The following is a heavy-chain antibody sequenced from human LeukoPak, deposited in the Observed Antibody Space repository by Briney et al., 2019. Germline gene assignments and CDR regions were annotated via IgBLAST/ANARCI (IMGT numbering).Heavy chain of an antibody. CDR3: ARVTTNWYFDL. Sequence: SETLSLTCTVSGGSISSYYWSWIRQPAGKGLEWIGRIHTSGSTNYNPSLKSRVTISVDTSKNQFSVRLTSVTAADTAVFYCARVTTNWYFDLWGRGTLVTVSS. D-gene: IGHD4-17*01. CDR1: GGSISSYY. J-gene: IGHJ2*01. CDR2: IHTSGST. V-gene: IGHV4-4*07.